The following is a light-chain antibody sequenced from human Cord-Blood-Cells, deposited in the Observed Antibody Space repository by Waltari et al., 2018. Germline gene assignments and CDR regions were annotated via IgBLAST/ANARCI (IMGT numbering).Light chain of an antibody. CDR2: WAS. CDR3: QQYYSTPLT. J-gene: IGKJ4*01. Sequence: IVMTQSPDSLAVSLGERDTLNCKLSQSVLYSSNNKNYLAWYQQKPGQPPKLLIYWASTRESGVPDRFSGSGSGTDFTLTISSLQAEDVAVYYCQQYYSTPLTFGGGTKVEIK. CDR1: QSVLYSSNNKNY. V-gene: IGKV4-1*01.